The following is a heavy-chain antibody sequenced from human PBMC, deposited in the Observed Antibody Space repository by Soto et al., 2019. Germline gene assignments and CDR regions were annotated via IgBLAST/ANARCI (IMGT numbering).Heavy chain of an antibody. J-gene: IGHJ4*02. D-gene: IGHD1-26*01. V-gene: IGHV4-30-2*01. CDR3: ARCYYRYASDY. CDR1: GDSMTSGDYS. Sequence: QLQLQESGSRLVKSSQTLSLTCTVSGDSMTSGDYSWSWIRQPPGKGLEWLGYIYRTGNTHYNPSLKSRVSISQDRSKNEFTLELTLVTAADTAEDYGARCYYRYASDYWGQGTLGTVSS. CDR2: IYRTGNT.